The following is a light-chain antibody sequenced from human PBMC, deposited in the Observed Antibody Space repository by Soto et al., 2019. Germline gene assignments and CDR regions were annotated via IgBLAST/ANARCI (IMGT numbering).Light chain of an antibody. CDR3: QQLKSYPFT. J-gene: IGKJ5*01. CDR2: DAS. CDR1: QGISSA. Sequence: AIQLTQSPSSLSASVGDTVSITCRASQGISSALAWYQHKPGKAPKILIYDASSLQSGVPSRFSSSESGTECTLSISSLQPEDFATYYCQQLKSYPFTFGQGTRLEIK. V-gene: IGKV1-13*02.